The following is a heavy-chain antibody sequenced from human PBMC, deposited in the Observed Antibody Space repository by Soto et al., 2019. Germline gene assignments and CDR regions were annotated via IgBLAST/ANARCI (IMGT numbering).Heavy chain of an antibody. V-gene: IGHV3-23*01. D-gene: IGHD3-10*01. Sequence: GGSLRLSCAASGFPFSSTDMTWVRQAPGKGLDWVSTIDGSGGTTYYADSVKGRFTISRDNSMNTVYLQMNSLRADDAALYYCAKNSGWFNTWGQGALVTVAS. CDR1: GFPFSSTD. J-gene: IGHJ5*02. CDR2: IDGSGGTT. CDR3: AKNSGWFNT.